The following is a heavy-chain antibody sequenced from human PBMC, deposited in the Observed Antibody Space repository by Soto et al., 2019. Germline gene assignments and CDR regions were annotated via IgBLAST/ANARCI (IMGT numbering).Heavy chain of an antibody. V-gene: IGHV4-39*01. D-gene: IGHD3-9*01. CDR3: ARHGILFGYFDCLEEGGYYFHY. CDR1: GGSISISSYY. Sequence: QLQLQESGPGLVKPSETLSLTCTVPGGSISISSYYWGWIRKPPGKGLEWIGSIDYSGSTYDNPPLKSRVTLSVDTSRNNFSLNLSSVTAADTAVYDCARHGILFGYFDCLEEGGYYFHYWVHGTMVPVSS. J-gene: IGHJ4*01. CDR2: IDYSGST.